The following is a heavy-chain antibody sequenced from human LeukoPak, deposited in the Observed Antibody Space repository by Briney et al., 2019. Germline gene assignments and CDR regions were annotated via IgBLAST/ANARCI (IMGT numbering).Heavy chain of an antibody. Sequence: GGSLRLSCAASGFAFSSYSMNWVRQAPGKGLEWVSSISSSSSYIYYADSVKGRFTISRDNSKNTLYLQMNSLRAEDTAVYYCAKSGYNRFDCWGQGTLVTVSS. CDR2: ISSSSSYI. V-gene: IGHV3-21*04. CDR1: GFAFSSYS. J-gene: IGHJ4*02. CDR3: AKSGYNRFDC. D-gene: IGHD5-24*01.